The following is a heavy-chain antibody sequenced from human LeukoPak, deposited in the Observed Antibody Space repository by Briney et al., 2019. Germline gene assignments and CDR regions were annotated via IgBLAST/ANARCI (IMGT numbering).Heavy chain of an antibody. V-gene: IGHV4-59*01. CDR2: IYYSGST. CDR3: ARGRSGSYYNFDY. Sequence: PSETLSLTCTVSGGSISSYYRSWIRQPPGKGLEWIGYIYYSGSTNYNPSLKSRVTISVDTSKNQFSLKLSSVTAADTAVYYCARGRSGSYYNFDYWGQGTLVTVSS. J-gene: IGHJ4*02. CDR1: GGSISSYY. D-gene: IGHD3-10*01.